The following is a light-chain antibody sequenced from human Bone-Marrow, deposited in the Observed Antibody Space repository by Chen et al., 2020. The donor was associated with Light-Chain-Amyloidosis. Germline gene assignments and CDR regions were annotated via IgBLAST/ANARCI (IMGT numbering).Light chain of an antibody. CDR1: SGSIATNY. Sequence: NFMLTQPHSVSESPGKTVIISCTRSSGSIATNYVQWYQQRPGSSPTTVIYEDDQRPSGVPDRFSGSIDRTSNSASLAISGLKTEDEADSDCQSYQGSSQGVFGGGT. CDR2: EDD. V-gene: IGLV6-57*01. CDR3: QSYQGSSQGV. J-gene: IGLJ3*02.